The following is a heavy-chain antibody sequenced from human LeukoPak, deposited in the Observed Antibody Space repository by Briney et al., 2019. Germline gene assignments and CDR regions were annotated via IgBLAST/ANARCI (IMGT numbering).Heavy chain of an antibody. CDR2: IRYDGSNK. J-gene: IGHJ3*02. Sequence: GGSLRLSCAASGFTFSSYGMHWVRQAPGKGLEWVAFIRYDGSNKYYADSVKGRFTISRDNSKNTLYLQMNSLRAEDTAVYYCAKVGGYQLLHAFDIWGQGTMVTVSS. V-gene: IGHV3-30*02. CDR3: AKVGGYQLLHAFDI. D-gene: IGHD2-2*01. CDR1: GFTFSSYG.